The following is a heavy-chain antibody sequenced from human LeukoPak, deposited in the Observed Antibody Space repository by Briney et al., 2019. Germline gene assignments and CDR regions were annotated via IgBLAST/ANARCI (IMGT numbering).Heavy chain of an antibody. V-gene: IGHV4-4*07. CDR3: ARGAAVAGRSFWFDP. CDR1: GGPISSYY. D-gene: IGHD6-19*01. CDR2: IYTSGST. Sequence: ASETLSLTCTVSGGPISSYYWSWIRQPAGKGLEWIGRIYTSGSTNYNPSLKSRVTMSVDTSKNQFSLKLSSVTAADTAVYYCARGAAVAGRSFWFDPWGQGTLVTVSS. J-gene: IGHJ5*02.